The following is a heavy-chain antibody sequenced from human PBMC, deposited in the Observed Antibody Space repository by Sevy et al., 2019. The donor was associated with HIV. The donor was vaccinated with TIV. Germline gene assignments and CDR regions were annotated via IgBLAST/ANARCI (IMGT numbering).Heavy chain of an antibody. CDR1: GFTFSSYE. CDR3: ARDDTIFGVVIIPFDY. J-gene: IGHJ4*02. V-gene: IGHV3-48*03. CDR2: ISSSGSTI. Sequence: GGSLRLSCAASGFTFSSYEMNGVRQAPGKGLEWVSYISSSGSTIYYADSVKGRFTISRDNAKNSLYLQMNSLRAEDTAVYYCARDDTIFGVVIIPFDYWGQGTLVTVSS. D-gene: IGHD3-3*01.